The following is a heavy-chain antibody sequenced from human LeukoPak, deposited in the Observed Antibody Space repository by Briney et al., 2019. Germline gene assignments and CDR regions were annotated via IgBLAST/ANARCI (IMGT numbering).Heavy chain of an antibody. CDR3: ARSTAMVNWYFDL. CDR2: IYYSGST. D-gene: IGHD5-18*01. J-gene: IGHJ2*01. V-gene: IGHV4-59*01. CDR1: GGSTSSYY. Sequence: SETLSLTCTVSGGSTSSYYWSWIRQPPGKGLEWIGYIYYSGSTSYNPSLKSRVTISVDTSKNQFSLKLSSVTAADTAVYYCARSTAMVNWYFDLWGRGTLVTVSS.